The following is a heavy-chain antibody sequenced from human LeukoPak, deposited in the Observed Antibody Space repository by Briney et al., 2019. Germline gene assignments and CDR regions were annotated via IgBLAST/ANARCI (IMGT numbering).Heavy chain of an antibody. CDR1: GFNFDDYA. V-gene: IGHV3-43*02. CDR2: ISGDGGSK. J-gene: IGHJ5*02. CDR3: AKDPATRDGHGAWFDP. Sequence: PGGSLRLSCAASGFNFDDYAMHWVRQVPGKGLEWVSLISGDGGSKYYVDSVKGRFTISRDNSKNSLYLQMNSLRTDDTALYYCAKDPATRDGHGAWFDPWGQGTLVTVSS. D-gene: IGHD5-24*01.